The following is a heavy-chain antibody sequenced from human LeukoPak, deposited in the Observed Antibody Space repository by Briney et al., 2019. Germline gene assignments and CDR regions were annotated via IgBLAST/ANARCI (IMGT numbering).Heavy chain of an antibody. CDR1: GYTLTSSH. D-gene: IGHD1-26*01. Sequence: ASVKVSCKAPGYTLTSSHAHWVRQAPGQGLEWMALINCGDGYTNYAQKFQGRVSVTRDTSTSTIYMELSGLRVEDTAIYYCAKDRGGSYSIDYWGQGTLVTVSS. CDR2: INCGDGYT. J-gene: IGHJ4*02. CDR3: AKDRGGSYSIDY. V-gene: IGHV1-46*01.